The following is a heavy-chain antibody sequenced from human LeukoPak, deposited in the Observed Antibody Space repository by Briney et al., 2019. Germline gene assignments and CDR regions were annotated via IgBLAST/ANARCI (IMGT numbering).Heavy chain of an antibody. J-gene: IGHJ4*02. D-gene: IGHD6-19*01. CDR2: IYYSGST. Sequence: SETLSLTCTVSGGSISSYYWSWIRQPPGKGLEWIGYIYYSGSTNYNPSLKSRVTISVDTSKNQFSLKLSSVTAADTAVYYCARGAGYSSGWYDFDYWGQGTLVTVPS. V-gene: IGHV4-59*01. CDR3: ARGAGYSSGWYDFDY. CDR1: GGSISSYY.